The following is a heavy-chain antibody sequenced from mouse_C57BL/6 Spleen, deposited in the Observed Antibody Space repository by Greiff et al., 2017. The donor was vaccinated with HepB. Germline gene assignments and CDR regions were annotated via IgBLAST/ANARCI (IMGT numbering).Heavy chain of an antibody. Sequence: VQLQQPGAELVKPGASVKLSCKASGYTFTSYWMQWVKQRPGQGLEWIGEIDPSDSYTNYNQKFKGKATLTVDTSSSTAYMQLSSLTSEDSAVYYCARSDTTVVNFDYWGQGTTLTVSS. CDR3: ARSDTTVVNFDY. V-gene: IGHV1-50*01. D-gene: IGHD1-1*01. CDR2: IDPSDSYT. CDR1: GYTFTSYW. J-gene: IGHJ2*01.